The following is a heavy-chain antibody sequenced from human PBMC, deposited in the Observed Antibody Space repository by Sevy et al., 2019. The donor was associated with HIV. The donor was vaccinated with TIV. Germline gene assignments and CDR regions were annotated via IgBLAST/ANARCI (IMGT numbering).Heavy chain of an antibody. Sequence: GGSLRLSCAASGFTFSSYSMNWVRQAPGKGLEWVSSISSSSSYIYYADSVKGRFTISRDNAKNSLYLQMNSLRADDTAVYYCARDGYSNYVGHAFDIWGQGTMVTVSS. CDR3: ARDGYSNYVGHAFDI. D-gene: IGHD4-4*01. J-gene: IGHJ3*02. CDR2: ISSSSSYI. CDR1: GFTFSSYS. V-gene: IGHV3-21*01.